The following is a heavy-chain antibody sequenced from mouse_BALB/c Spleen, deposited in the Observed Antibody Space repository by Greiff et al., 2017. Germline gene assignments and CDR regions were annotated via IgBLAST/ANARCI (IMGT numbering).Heavy chain of an antibody. CDR3: TREGTYYRYDCYFDY. V-gene: IGHV1-15*01. J-gene: IGHJ2*01. Sequence: QVQLKESGAELVRPGASVTLSCKASGYTFTDYEMHWVKQTPVHGLEWIGAIDPETGGTAYNQKFKGKATLTADKSSSTAYMELRSLTSEDSAVYYCTREGTYYRYDCYFDYWGQGTTLTVSS. CDR2: IDPETGGT. D-gene: IGHD2-14*01. CDR1: GYTFTDYE.